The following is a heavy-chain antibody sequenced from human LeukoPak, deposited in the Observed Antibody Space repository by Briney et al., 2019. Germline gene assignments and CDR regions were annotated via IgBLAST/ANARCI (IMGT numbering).Heavy chain of an antibody. CDR2: INPSGGST. CDR3: ATVPWSGYYSDYYMDV. J-gene: IGHJ6*03. D-gene: IGHD3-3*01. Sequence: ASVKVSCKASGYTFTSYYMHWVRQAPGQGLEWMGIINPSGGSTSYAQKFQGRVTMTEDTSTDTAYMELSSLRSEDTAVYYCATVPWSGYYSDYYMDVWGKGTTVTVSS. CDR1: GYTFTSYY. V-gene: IGHV1-46*01.